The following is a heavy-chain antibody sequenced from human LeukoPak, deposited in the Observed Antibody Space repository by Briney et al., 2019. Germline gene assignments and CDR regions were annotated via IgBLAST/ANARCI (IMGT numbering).Heavy chain of an antibody. CDR1: GDTFSSYA. J-gene: IGHJ6*04. D-gene: IGHD2-2*02. Sequence: SVKVSCKASGDTFSSYAMRWVRQAPGQRLEWMGGINPIFGTANYAQKFQGRVTITADESTSTAYMELSSLRSEDAAVYYCARGPKKGYCSSTSCYSNYYYYGMDVWGKGTTVTVSS. CDR3: ARGPKKGYCSSTSCYSNYYYYGMDV. CDR2: INPIFGTA. V-gene: IGHV1-69*13.